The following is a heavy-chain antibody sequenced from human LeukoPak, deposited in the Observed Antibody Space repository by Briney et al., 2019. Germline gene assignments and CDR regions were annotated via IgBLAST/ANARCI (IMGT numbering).Heavy chain of an antibody. Sequence: SDTLSLTCTVSGGSISSYYWSWIRKPPGKGLEWIGYIYYSGRTTYNPSLKSRVTISVDTSKNQFSLKLSSVTAADTAVYYCARGFAYGDTASFDYWGQGTLVTVSS. CDR1: GGSISSYY. V-gene: IGHV4-59*01. J-gene: IGHJ4*02. CDR2: IYYSGRT. CDR3: ARGFAYGDTASFDY. D-gene: IGHD4-17*01.